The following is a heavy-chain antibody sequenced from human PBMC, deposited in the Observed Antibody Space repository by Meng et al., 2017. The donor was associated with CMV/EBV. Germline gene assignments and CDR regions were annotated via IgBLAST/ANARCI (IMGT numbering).Heavy chain of an antibody. CDR2: INPNRGGT. J-gene: IGHJ5*02. V-gene: IGHV1-2*02. CDR1: GYTFTGYY. CDR3: ARQHNSSSWIINWFDP. Sequence: VQAGAEVKKPGASLKGASKSSGYTFTGYYMHWVRQASGQGLEWMGWINPNRGGTNYAQKFQGRVTMTRDTSISTAYMELSRLRSDDTAVYYCARQHNSSSWIINWFDPWGQGTLVTVSS. D-gene: IGHD6-13*01.